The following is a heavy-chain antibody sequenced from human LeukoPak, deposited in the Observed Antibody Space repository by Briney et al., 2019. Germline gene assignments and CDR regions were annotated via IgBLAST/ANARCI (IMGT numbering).Heavy chain of an antibody. V-gene: IGHV3-30*04. CDR1: GFTFSSYA. J-gene: IGHJ6*02. D-gene: IGHD6-13*01. CDR2: ISYDGSNK. Sequence: GGSLRLSCAASGFTFSSYAMHWVRQAPGKGLEWVAVISYDGSNKYYADSVKGRFTISRDNSKNTLYLQMNSLRAEDTAVYYCASDSLPSSWYARYYYYGMDVWGQGTTVTVSS. CDR3: ASDSLPSSWYARYYYYGMDV.